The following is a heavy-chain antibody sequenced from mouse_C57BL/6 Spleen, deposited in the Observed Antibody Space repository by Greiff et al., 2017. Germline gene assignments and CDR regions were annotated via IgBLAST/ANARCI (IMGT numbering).Heavy chain of an antibody. J-gene: IGHJ1*03. CDR2: INPNYGTT. CDR1: GYSFTDYN. Sequence: VQLKQSGPELVKPGASVKISCKASGYSFTDYNMNWVKQSNGKSLEWIGVINPNYGTTSYNQKFKGKATLTVAQSSSTAYMQLNSLTSEDSAVYYCAREGYGSSWNWYFDVWGTGTTVTVSS. D-gene: IGHD1-1*01. CDR3: AREGYGSSWNWYFDV. V-gene: IGHV1-39*01.